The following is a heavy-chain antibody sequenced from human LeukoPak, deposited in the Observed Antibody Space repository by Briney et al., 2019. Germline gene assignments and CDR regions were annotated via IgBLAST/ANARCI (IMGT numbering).Heavy chain of an antibody. V-gene: IGHV3-9*01. CDR2: ISWNSGSI. CDR1: GFTFDDYA. J-gene: IGHJ6*02. Sequence: GRSLRLSCAASGFTFDDYAMHWVRQAPGRGLEWVSGISWNSGSIGYADSVKGRFTISRDNAKNSLYLQMNSLRVEDTALYYCAKGMYSSGWYDYYYYGMDVWGQGTTVTVSS. CDR3: AKGMYSSGWYDYYYYGMDV. D-gene: IGHD6-19*01.